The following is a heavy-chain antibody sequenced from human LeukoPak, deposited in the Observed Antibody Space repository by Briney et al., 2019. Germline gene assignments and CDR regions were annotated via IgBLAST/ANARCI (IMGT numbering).Heavy chain of an antibody. V-gene: IGHV3-23*01. J-gene: IGHJ1*01. D-gene: IGHD3-10*01. CDR1: GFTFSSYA. CDR2: ISGSGGST. Sequence: GGSLRPSCAASGFTFSSYAMSWVRQAPGKGLEWVSAISGSGGSTYCADSVKGRFTISRDNSKNTLYLQMNSLRAEDTAVYYCAKDQDYYGSGSYYNGEYFQHWGQGTLVTVSS. CDR3: AKDQDYYGSGSYYNGEYFQH.